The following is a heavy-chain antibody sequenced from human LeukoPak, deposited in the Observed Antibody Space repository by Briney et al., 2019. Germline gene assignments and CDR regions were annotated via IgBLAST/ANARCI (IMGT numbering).Heavy chain of an antibody. CDR1: GDSISSSNW. V-gene: IGHV4-4*02. D-gene: IGHD5-18*01. J-gene: IGHJ1*01. CDR3: ARDGGIQLWSRYFQH. Sequence: SGTLSLTCTVSGDSISSSNWWTWVRQPPGKGLEWIGEVFHSGSANYNPSLESRVTISLDTSKTHFSLRLNSVTAADTAVYYCARDGGIQLWSRYFQHWGQGTLVTVSS. CDR2: VFHSGSA.